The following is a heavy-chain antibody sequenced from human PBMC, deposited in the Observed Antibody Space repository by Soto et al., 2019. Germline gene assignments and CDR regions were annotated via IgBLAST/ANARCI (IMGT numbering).Heavy chain of an antibody. V-gene: IGHV4-4*02. CDR1: GGSISSSNW. Sequence: QVQLQESGPGQVKPSGTLSLTCAVSGGSISSSNWWSWVRQPQGKWLEWIGEIYHRGSTNYKPSLKSQFTKSVDKSKCQFSLKLSSVTAPDTAVYYCREGIGDWGQGTLVTVSS. J-gene: IGHJ4*02. CDR2: IYHRGST. D-gene: IGHD2-15*01. CDR3: REGIGD.